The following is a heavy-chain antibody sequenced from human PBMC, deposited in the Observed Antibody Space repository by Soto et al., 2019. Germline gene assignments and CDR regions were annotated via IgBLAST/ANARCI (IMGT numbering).Heavy chain of an antibody. CDR3: VRVVAIPGYPDN. D-gene: IGHD5-12*01. CDR2: IVPIVDTS. J-gene: IGHJ4*02. CDR1: GGTFRSYA. V-gene: IGHV1-69*12. Sequence: QVQLVQSGAEVRQPASSVKVSCKTSGGTFRSYAISWVRQAPGQGLEWMGGIVPIVDTSTYAKKFQGRVTITADESTSTGYMELSSLRSDDTAVYYCVRVVAIPGYPDNWGQGTLVTVSS.